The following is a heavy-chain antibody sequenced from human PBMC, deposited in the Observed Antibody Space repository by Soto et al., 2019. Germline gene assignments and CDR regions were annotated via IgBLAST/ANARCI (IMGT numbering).Heavy chain of an antibody. CDR1: RGYIRLSGYY. D-gene: IGHD1-26*01. V-gene: IGHV4-39*01. Sequence: SPTLSLACTVSRGYIRLSGYYSGWFRQPPRKGLEWSGSIYYSGSTFYNPSLKSRVTISVDTSKNQFSLKLSSVTAADTAVYYCARQAPLRDSGSYFWYYGMDVWGQGTTVS. CDR2: IYYSGST. J-gene: IGHJ6*02. CDR3: ARQAPLRDSGSYFWYYGMDV.